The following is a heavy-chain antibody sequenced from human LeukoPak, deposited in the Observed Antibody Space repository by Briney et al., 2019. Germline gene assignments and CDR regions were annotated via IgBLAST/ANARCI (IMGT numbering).Heavy chain of an antibody. J-gene: IGHJ3*02. D-gene: IGHD3-22*01. CDR1: GYRFTSYW. Sequence: GESLKISFKGSGYRFTSYWIGWVRQMPGKGLEWMGIIYPGDSDPRYSPSFQGQVTISADKSISTAYLQWSSLRASDTAMYYCARHQYYDDSSGYYPNDAFDIWGQGTMVTVSS. CDR3: ARHQYYDDSSGYYPNDAFDI. CDR2: IYPGDSDP. V-gene: IGHV5-51*01.